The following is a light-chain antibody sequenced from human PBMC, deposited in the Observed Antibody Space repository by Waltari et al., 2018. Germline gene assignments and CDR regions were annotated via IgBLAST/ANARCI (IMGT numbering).Light chain of an antibody. CDR1: QDISNS. CDR3: QQYYTTPVYT. V-gene: IGKV1-NL1*01. CDR2: GAS. Sequence: DIQMTQSPSSLSASVGDRVTITCRASQDISNSLAWYHQKPGKAPKLLLYGASKLESGVPSRFSGSGSGTEYTLTINSLQPEDFATYHCQQYYTTPVYTFGRGTKLEI. J-gene: IGKJ2*01.